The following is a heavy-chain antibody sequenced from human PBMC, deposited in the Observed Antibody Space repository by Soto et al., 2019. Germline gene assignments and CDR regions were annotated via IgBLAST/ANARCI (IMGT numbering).Heavy chain of an antibody. J-gene: IGHJ3*02. V-gene: IGHV3-23*01. CDR1: GFTFSNYA. Sequence: GGSLRLSCAASGFTFSNYAMSWVRQAPGKGLEWVSGTSGVNTYYADSVKGRFTISRDNFKNTLYLQMNSLRAEDTAVYYCAKDINSWEVFSDAFDMWGQGTMVTVSS. CDR3: AKDINSWEVFSDAFDM. CDR2: TSGVNT. D-gene: IGHD1-26*01.